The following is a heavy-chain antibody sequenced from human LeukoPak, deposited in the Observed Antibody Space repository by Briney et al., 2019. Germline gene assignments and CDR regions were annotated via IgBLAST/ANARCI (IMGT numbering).Heavy chain of an antibody. CDR2: IYTSGST. CDR1: GGSISSGSYY. V-gene: IGHV4-61*02. D-gene: IGHD3-22*01. Sequence: PSETLSLTCTVSGGSISSGSYYWSWIRQPAGKGLEWIGRIYTSGSTNYNPSLKSRVTISVDTSKNQLSLKLSSVTAADTAVYYCARDSRITMIVVPFDIWGQGTMVTVSS. CDR3: ARDSRITMIVVPFDI. J-gene: IGHJ3*02.